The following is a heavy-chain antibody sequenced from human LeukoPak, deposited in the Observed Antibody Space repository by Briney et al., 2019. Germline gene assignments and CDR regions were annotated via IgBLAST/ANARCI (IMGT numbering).Heavy chain of an antibody. CDR3: AALEVPLVDTAMVAPQLDY. D-gene: IGHD5-18*01. Sequence: SVKVSCMASGFTFTSSAMQWVRQARGQRLEWIGWVVVGSGNTNYAQKFQERVTITRDMSTSTAYMELSSLRSEDTAVYYCAALEVPLVDTAMVAPQLDYWGQGTLVTVSS. CDR1: GFTFTSSA. V-gene: IGHV1-58*02. J-gene: IGHJ4*02. CDR2: VVVGSGNT.